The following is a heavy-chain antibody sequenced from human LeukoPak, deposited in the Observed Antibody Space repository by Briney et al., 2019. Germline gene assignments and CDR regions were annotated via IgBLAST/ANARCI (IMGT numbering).Heavy chain of an antibody. V-gene: IGHV4-59*02. J-gene: IGHJ4*02. D-gene: IGHD6-19*01. CDR2: IYSSGHT. CDR3: AREYSSGRLDY. CDR1: GGSVSSSY. Sequence: SETLSLTCTVSGGSVSSSYWSWIRQPPGKGLEWIGYIYSSGHTNYNPSLQSRVTISVDTSKNQFPLKLRSVTAADTAVYYCAREYSSGRLDYWGQGTLVTVSS.